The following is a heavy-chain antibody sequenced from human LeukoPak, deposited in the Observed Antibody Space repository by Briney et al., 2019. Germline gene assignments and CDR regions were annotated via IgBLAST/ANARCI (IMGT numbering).Heavy chain of an antibody. J-gene: IGHJ4*02. D-gene: IGHD6-13*01. V-gene: IGHV3-23*01. CDR3: AKDLYSSGWSYFDY. CDR2: ISGSGGST. CDR1: GFTFSDYY. Sequence: GGSLRLSCAASGFTFSDYYMSWIRQAPGKGLEWVSAISGSGGSTYYADSVKGRFTISRDNSKNTLYLQMNSLRAEDTAVYYCAKDLYSSGWSYFDYWGQGTLVTVSS.